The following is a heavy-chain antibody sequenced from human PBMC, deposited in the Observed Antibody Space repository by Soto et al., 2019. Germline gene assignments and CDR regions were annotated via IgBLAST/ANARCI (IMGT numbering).Heavy chain of an antibody. CDR2: IIPIFGTA. CDR3: AFARDPFDGDSNPYYYYGMDV. Sequence: QVQLVQSGAEVKKPGSSVKVSCKASGGTFSSYAISWVRQAPGQGLEWMGGIIPIFGTANYAQKFQGSVTITADESTSTAYMELSSLRSEDTAVYYCAFARDPFDGDSNPYYYYGMDVWGQGTTVTVSS. J-gene: IGHJ6*02. D-gene: IGHD4-17*01. V-gene: IGHV1-69*01. CDR1: GGTFSSYA.